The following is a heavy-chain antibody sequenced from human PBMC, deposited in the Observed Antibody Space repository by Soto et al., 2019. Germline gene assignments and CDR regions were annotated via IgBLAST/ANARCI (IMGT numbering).Heavy chain of an antibody. CDR2: IMPMFPTA. D-gene: IGHD2-21*02. J-gene: IGHJ6*02. CDR1: GGTFSYRA. CDR3: ARDDATYCGGDCYRYFYYGMDV. Sequence: SVQVSCNASGGTFSYRAISWMRQAPGPGLEGVGGIMPMFPTAEYAQRIQGTETITADDSTTTVYMELSGLRSEDTAMYYCARDDATYCGGDCYRYFYYGMDVWGQGTTVTV. V-gene: IGHV1-69*13.